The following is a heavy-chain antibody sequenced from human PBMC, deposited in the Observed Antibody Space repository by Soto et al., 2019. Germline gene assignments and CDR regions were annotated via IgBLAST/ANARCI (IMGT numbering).Heavy chain of an antibody. D-gene: IGHD3-3*01. J-gene: IGHJ3*02. CDR3: ARVALTSDFWSGYYPDAFDI. V-gene: IGHV3-48*04. CDR1: GFTFSSYS. Sequence: GGSLRLSCAASGFTFSSYSMNWVRQAPGKGLEWDSYISSSSSTIYYADSVKGRFTISRDNAKNSLYLQMNSLRAEDTAVYYCARVALTSDFWSGYYPDAFDIWGQGTMVTVSS. CDR2: ISSSSSTI.